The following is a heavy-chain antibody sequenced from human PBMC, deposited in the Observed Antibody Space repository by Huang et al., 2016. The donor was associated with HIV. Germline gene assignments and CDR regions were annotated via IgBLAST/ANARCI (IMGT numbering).Heavy chain of an antibody. CDR3: ARQRTTYYYDSSGYRGEFDQ. Sequence: QVHLVQSGAEVKQPGASVKVSCKASGYTFTDYFIHWLRQAPGKGLEGMGRDNPNSGGTNYAQKFQGRVTRTADTSISTAYMDLIRLKSDDTAVYHCARQRTTYYYDSSGYRGEFDQWGQGTLVTVSS. D-gene: IGHD3-22*01. J-gene: IGHJ4*02. V-gene: IGHV1-2*02. CDR1: GYTFTDYF. CDR2: DNPNSGGT.